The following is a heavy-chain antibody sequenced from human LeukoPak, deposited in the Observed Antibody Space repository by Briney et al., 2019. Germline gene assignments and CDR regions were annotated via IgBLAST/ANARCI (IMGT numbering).Heavy chain of an antibody. CDR3: ARDQRWLGELFY. CDR1: GLTFSSYA. V-gene: IGHV3-30*04. J-gene: IGHJ4*02. Sequence: GGSLRLSCAASGLTFSSYAMHWVRQAPGKGLEWVAVISYDGSNKYYADSVKGRFTISRDNSKNTLYLQMNSLRAEDTAVYYCARDQRWLGELFYWGQGTLVTVSS. D-gene: IGHD3-10*01. CDR2: ISYDGSNK.